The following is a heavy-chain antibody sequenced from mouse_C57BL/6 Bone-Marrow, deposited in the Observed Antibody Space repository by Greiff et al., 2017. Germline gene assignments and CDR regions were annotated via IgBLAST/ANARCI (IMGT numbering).Heavy chain of an antibody. V-gene: IGHV1-69*01. J-gene: IGHJ2*01. CDR2: IDPSDSYT. Sequence: QVQLQQPGAELVMPGASVKLSCKASGYTFTSYWMHWVKQRPGQGLEWIGAIDPSDSYTNYNQKFKGKSTLTVDKSSSTAYMQLSSLTSEDSAVYYCARGNDRFDYGGQGTTLTVSA. CDR3: ARGNDRFDY. CDR1: GYTFTSYW. D-gene: IGHD2-12*01.